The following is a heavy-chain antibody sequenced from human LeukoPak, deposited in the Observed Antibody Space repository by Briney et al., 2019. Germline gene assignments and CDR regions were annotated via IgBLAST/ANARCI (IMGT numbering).Heavy chain of an antibody. Sequence: SETLSLTCTVSGGSISRYYWSWIRQPPGKGLEWIGYIYYSGSTNYSPSLKSRVTISVDTSKNQFSLKLSSVTAADTAVYYCARFDYDSSGIDYWGQGTLVTVSS. CDR1: GGSISRYY. D-gene: IGHD3-22*01. CDR3: ARFDYDSSGIDY. J-gene: IGHJ4*02. CDR2: IYYSGST. V-gene: IGHV4-59*01.